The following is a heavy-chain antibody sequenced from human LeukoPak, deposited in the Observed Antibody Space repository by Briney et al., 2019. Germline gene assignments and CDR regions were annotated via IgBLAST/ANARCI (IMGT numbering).Heavy chain of an antibody. CDR3: AKDLLGRAGYYNLDY. CDR2: ISSDRRST. V-gene: IGHV3-23*01. CDR1: GFTFSSYA. J-gene: IGHJ4*02. D-gene: IGHD3-9*01. Sequence: PGGSLRLSCAASGFTFSSYAMSWVRQAPGKGLEWVSAISSDRRSTYYADSVKGRFTISRDNSKNTLYLQMNSLRAEDTAVYYCAKDLLGRAGYYNLDYWGQGTLVTVSS.